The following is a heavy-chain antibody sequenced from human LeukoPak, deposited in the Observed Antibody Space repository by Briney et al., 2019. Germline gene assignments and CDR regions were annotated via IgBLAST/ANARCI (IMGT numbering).Heavy chain of an antibody. Sequence: ASVKVSCEASGFTFTGYYIHWVRQAPGQGLEWMGYINPHSGGTNSPQKFQGRVTMTTDTSISAAYMELGSLISDDTAMYYCVREGNELLSKNFDYWGQGTLVTVSS. CDR1: GFTFTGYY. CDR3: VREGNELLSKNFDY. V-gene: IGHV1-2*02. D-gene: IGHD2-21*02. J-gene: IGHJ4*02. CDR2: INPHSGGT.